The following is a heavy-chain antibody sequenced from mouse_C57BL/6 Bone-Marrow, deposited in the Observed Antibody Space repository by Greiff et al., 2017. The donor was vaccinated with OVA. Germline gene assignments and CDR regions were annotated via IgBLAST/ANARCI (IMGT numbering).Heavy chain of an antibody. CDR2: FYPGSGRT. CDR1: GYTFTSYW. J-gene: IGHJ4*01. V-gene: IGHV1-55*01. D-gene: IGHD1-1*01. CDR3: ARSGITTVEGDFAMDY. Sequence: QVQLQQPGAELVKPGASVKMSCKASGYTFTSYWITWVKQRPGQGLEGIGDFYPGSGRTNYNEKFKSKATLTVATSSSTAYMQLSSLTSEDSAVYYCARSGITTVEGDFAMDYWGQGTSVTVSS.